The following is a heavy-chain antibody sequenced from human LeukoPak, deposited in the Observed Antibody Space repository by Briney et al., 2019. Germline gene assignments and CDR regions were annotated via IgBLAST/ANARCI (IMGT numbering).Heavy chain of an antibody. D-gene: IGHD3-10*01. CDR2: ISVSGGST. CDR3: AKNSPPSLWFGELFVDY. J-gene: IGHJ4*02. CDR1: GFTFSSYA. V-gene: IGHV3-23*01. Sequence: GGSLRLSCAASGFTFSSYAMSWVRQAPGKGLEWVSAISVSGGSTYYADSVKGRFTISRDNSKNTLYLQMNSLRAEDTAVYYCAKNSPPSLWFGELFVDYWGQGTLVTVSS.